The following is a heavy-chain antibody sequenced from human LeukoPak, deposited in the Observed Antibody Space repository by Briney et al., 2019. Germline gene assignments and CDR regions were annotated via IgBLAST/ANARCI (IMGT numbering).Heavy chain of an antibody. V-gene: IGHV3-30*01. J-gene: IGHJ4*02. CDR1: GFTFSSYA. Sequence: GGALRLSCAASGFTFSSYAMHWVRQAPGKGLEWVAFISYDGSNKYYADSVKGRFTISRDNSKNTLYLQMNSLRAEDTAVYYCARDTKYSGRSGGVDYWGQGTLVTVSS. CDR3: ARDTKYSGRSGGVDY. D-gene: IGHD1-26*01. CDR2: ISYDGSNK.